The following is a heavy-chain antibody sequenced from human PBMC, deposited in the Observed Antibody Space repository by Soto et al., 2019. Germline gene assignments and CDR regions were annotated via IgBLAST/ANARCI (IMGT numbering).Heavy chain of an antibody. J-gene: IGHJ3*02. CDR1: GFTVSSNY. CDR3: ARGYYDSSGWFDAFDI. V-gene: IGHV3-53*01. CDR2: IYSGGST. D-gene: IGHD3-22*01. Sequence: EVQLVESGGGLIQPGGSLRLSCAASGFTVSSNYMSWVRQAPGKGLEWVSVIYSGGSTYYADSVKGRFTISRDNSKNTLYLQMNSLRAEDTAVYYCARGYYDSSGWFDAFDIWGQGTMVTVSS.